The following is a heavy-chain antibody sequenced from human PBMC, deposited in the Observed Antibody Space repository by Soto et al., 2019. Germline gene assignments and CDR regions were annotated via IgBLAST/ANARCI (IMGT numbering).Heavy chain of an antibody. J-gene: IGHJ6*02. Sequence: SETLSLTCAVYGGSFRGYYWSWIRQPPGKGLEWIGEINHSGSTNYNPSLKSRVTISVDTSKNQFSLKLSSVTAADTAVYYCARVYDFWSGYYPRGYYYGMDVWGQGTTVTVSS. V-gene: IGHV4-34*01. CDR1: GGSFRGYY. CDR2: INHSGST. CDR3: ARVYDFWSGYYPRGYYYGMDV. D-gene: IGHD3-3*01.